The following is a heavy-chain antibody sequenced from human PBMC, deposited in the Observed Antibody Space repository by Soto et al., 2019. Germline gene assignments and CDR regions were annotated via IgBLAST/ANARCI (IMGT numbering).Heavy chain of an antibody. CDR3: ARDGSSTANWLDH. V-gene: IGHV4-31*03. CDR1: GASLHIGGYY. D-gene: IGHD2-2*01. J-gene: IGHJ5*02. Sequence: TLSLTCTVAGASLHIGGYYWAWIRQNPGKGLEWIGYIYYTGVTYYNPSLGSRVNMSVDTSKNRFSLELTSVTAADTAVYYCARDGSSTANWLDHWGQGLLVTVSS. CDR2: IYYTGVT.